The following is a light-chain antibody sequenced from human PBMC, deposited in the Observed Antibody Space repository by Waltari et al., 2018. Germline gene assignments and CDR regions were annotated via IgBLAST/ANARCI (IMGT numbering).Light chain of an antibody. Sequence: DIQMTQSPSSLSASVGDRVTITCRASQSISNYLNWYQQKPGKAPKLLIYAASSLQSGVPSRFSGSGSGTDFTLTISSLQPEDFATYYCQQSYSTPRTFGQVTKVEIK. CDR3: QQSYSTPRT. V-gene: IGKV1-39*01. CDR2: AAS. J-gene: IGKJ1*01. CDR1: QSISNY.